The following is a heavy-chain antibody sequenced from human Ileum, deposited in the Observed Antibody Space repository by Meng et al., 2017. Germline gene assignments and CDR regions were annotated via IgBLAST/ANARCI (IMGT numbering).Heavy chain of an antibody. Sequence: QQSAPGLCRPSQTLLCTCVISGDSVSSPTAAWNWYQQSPSRGLEWLGRTYYRSKWYYEYAVSVKSRISVNPYTSKNQFSLQLNSVTPEDTAVYFCARENSGWFFWGQGALVTVSS. V-gene: IGHV6-1*01. CDR1: GDSVSSPTAA. J-gene: IGHJ4*02. D-gene: IGHD6-19*01. CDR3: ARENSGWFF. CDR2: TYYRSKWYY.